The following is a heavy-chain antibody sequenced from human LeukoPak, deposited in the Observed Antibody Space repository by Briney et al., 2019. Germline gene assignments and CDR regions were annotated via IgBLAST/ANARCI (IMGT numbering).Heavy chain of an antibody. CDR2: ISAYNGNT. CDR3: ARDRIAARRYYYYYMDV. V-gene: IGHV1-18*01. D-gene: IGHD6-6*01. CDR1: GYTFTSYG. Sequence: GASVKVSCKASGYTFTSYGISWVRQAPGQGLEWMGWISAYNGNTNYAQKLQGRVTMTTDTSTSTAYMELRSLRSDDTAVYYCARDRIAARRYYYYYMDVWGKGTTVIISS. J-gene: IGHJ6*03.